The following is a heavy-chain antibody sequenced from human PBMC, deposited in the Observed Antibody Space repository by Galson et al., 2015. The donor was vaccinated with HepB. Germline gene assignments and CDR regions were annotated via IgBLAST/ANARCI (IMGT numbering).Heavy chain of an antibody. CDR2: IYYSGST. Sequence: TLSLTCTVSGGSISSGGYYWSWIRQHPGKGLEWIGYIYYSGSTYYNPPLKSRVTISVDTSKNQFSLKLSSVTAADTAVYYCARDSANTAMVTGNAFDIWGQGTMVTVSS. J-gene: IGHJ3*02. D-gene: IGHD5-18*01. CDR1: GGSISSGGYY. V-gene: IGHV4-31*03. CDR3: ARDSANTAMVTGNAFDI.